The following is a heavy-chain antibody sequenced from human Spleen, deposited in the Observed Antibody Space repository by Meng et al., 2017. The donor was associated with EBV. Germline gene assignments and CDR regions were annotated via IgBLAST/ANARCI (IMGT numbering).Heavy chain of an antibody. CDR1: GYTFSSHG. CDR2: ISTYNGNT. CDR3: ARNYGDSASDY. Sequence: QVQLVQSGPEVKKPGASVKVSCKASGYTFSSHGIRWVRQAPGKGLEWMAWISTYNGNTNYAQKLQGRVTLTTDTSTSTVHMELRSLRSDDTAVYYCARNYGDSASDYWGQGTLVTVSS. D-gene: IGHD4-17*01. V-gene: IGHV1-18*01. J-gene: IGHJ4*02.